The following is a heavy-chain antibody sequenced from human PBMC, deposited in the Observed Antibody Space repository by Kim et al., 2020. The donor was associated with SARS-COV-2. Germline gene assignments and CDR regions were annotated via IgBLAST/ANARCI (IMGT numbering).Heavy chain of an antibody. CDR2: MYASGLT. CDR3: ARVPVSWKNYFDP. Sequence: SETLSLTCTVSGGSISSYYWSWIRQSAGKGLEWIGRMYASGLTDYNPSFKSRVTMSVDTSKNQVSLKLSSVTAADTAVFYCARVPVSWKNYFDPWGQGIRVTVSS. V-gene: IGHV4-4*07. CDR1: GGSISSYY. J-gene: IGHJ5*02. D-gene: IGHD1-7*01.